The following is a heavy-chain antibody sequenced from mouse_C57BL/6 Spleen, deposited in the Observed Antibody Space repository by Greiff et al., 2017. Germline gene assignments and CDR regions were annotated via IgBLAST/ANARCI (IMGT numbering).Heavy chain of an antibody. V-gene: IGHV1-62-2*01. CDR1: GYTFTEYT. Sequence: QVQLKESGAELVKPGASVKLSCKASGYTFTEYTIHWVKQRSGQGLEWIGWFYPGSGSIKYNEKFKDKATLTADKSSSTVYMELSRLTSEDSAVYFCARHRTPYYYGSSPAMDYWGQGTSVTVSS. CDR2: FYPGSGSI. CDR3: ARHRTPYYYGSSPAMDY. J-gene: IGHJ4*01. D-gene: IGHD1-1*01.